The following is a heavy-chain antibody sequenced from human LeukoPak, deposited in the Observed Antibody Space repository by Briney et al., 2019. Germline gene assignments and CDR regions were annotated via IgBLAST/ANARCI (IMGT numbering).Heavy chain of an antibody. Sequence: PGGSLRLSCAASGFTFSSYSMNWVRQAPGKGLEWLSFISGSGTFIYYADPVRGRFTISRDSARNSLYLQMNSLRDEDTAVYFCARDDGLGYWGQGTLVTVSS. J-gene: IGHJ4*02. CDR1: GFTFSSYS. V-gene: IGHV3-48*02. D-gene: IGHD3-16*01. CDR2: ISGSGTFI. CDR3: ARDDGLGY.